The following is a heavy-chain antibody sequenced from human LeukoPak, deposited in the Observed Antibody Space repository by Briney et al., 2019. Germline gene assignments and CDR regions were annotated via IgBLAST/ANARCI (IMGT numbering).Heavy chain of an antibody. V-gene: IGHV4-59*12. CDR3: ARLPVWYRYYYYYMDV. J-gene: IGHJ6*03. Sequence: SETLSLTCTVSGGSMRSYYWSWIRQPPGKGLEWIGYIYYSGSTIYNPSLKSRVTISLDTSKNQYSLKLSSVTAADTAVYYCARLPVWYRYYYYYMDVWGKGTTVTVSS. D-gene: IGHD6-13*01. CDR2: IYYSGST. CDR1: GGSMRSYY.